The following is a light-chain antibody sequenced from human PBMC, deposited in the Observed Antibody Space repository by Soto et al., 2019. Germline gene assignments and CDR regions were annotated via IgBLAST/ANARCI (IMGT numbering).Light chain of an antibody. CDR2: AAS. V-gene: IGKV1-39*01. CDR1: QNINSY. Sequence: DVRMTQSPSSLSSSVGYRVTITCGASQNINSYLNWFQQKPGKAPKLLIYAASSLQSGVPSRFSGSGSGTDFTLSISSLQPEDSATYYCQQSYNTLWTFGQGTKVDIK. CDR3: QQSYNTLWT. J-gene: IGKJ1*01.